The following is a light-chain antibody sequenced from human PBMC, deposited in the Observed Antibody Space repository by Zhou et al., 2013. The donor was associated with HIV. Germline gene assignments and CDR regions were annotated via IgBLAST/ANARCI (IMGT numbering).Light chain of an antibody. J-gene: IGKJ3*01. CDR3: QQSYSTSWT. Sequence: DVQMTQSPSSLSASVGDRVTITCRASQSVSNFLNWYQYRPGKPPQLLIFDASTLRGGVSSRFSGIGSGTEFTLTISSLQPEDSAIYYCQQSYSTSWTFGPGTKV. CDR2: DAS. CDR1: QSVSNF. V-gene: IGKV1-39*01.